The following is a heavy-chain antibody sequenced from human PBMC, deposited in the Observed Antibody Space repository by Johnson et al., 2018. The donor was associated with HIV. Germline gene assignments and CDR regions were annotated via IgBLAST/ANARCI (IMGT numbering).Heavy chain of an antibody. CDR2: ISSDGRNK. D-gene: IGHD3-10*01. Sequence: QVQLVESGGGVVQSGRSLRLSCAASGFTFSSYAMHWVRQAPGKGLEWVAVISSDGRNKYYADSVKGRFTISRDNAKNSLYLQMNSLRAEDTALYYCASEVRGVLDIWGQGTMVTVSS. CDR1: GFTFSSYA. V-gene: IGHV3-30-3*01. J-gene: IGHJ3*02. CDR3: ASEVRGVLDI.